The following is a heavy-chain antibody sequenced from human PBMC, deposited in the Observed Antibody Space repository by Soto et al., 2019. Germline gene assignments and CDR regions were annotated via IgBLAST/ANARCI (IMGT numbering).Heavy chain of an antibody. Sequence: QVQLVESGGGVVQPGRSLTLSCAASEFTFSSYGIHWVRQAPGKWLEWVAVISYDGSKKQYADSVKGSFTISSDNSKNTRHLQRNSLRAEDTAVDYWAKDTYYHDTTGYDVVDYWGQGTLVTVSS. CDR3: AKDTYYHDTTGYDVVDY. D-gene: IGHD3-22*01. J-gene: IGHJ4*02. CDR2: ISYDGSKK. V-gene: IGHV3-30*18. CDR1: EFTFSSYG.